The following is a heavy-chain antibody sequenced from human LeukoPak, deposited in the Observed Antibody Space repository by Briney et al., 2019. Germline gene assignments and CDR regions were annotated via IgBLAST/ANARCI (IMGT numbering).Heavy chain of an antibody. CDR2: ISGSGDYT. D-gene: IGHD1-26*01. CDR1: GFTFSSYA. V-gene: IGHV3-23*01. CDR3: ARGSVDTVGANYY. Sequence: GGSLRLSCAASGFTFSSYAMTWVRQAPGKGLEWVSSISGSGDYTNYADSVKGRFTISRDNSKNTLYLQMNSLRAEDTAVYYCARGSVDTVGANYYWGQGTLVTVSS. J-gene: IGHJ4*02.